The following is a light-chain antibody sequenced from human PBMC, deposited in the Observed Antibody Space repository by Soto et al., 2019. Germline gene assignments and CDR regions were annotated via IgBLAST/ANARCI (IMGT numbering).Light chain of an antibody. J-gene: IGKJ5*01. V-gene: IGKV3-20*01. CDR3: QQYDKLTPIT. CDR2: DTS. Sequence: NVLTQSPDTLSLSPGERATLSCRASQSVSSNSLAWYQQKPGQTHRLLIYDTSSRASGNPDRFSGSGSGTDFTLTISRLAPEDFAVYYCQQYDKLTPITFGQGTRLEIK. CDR1: QSVSSNS.